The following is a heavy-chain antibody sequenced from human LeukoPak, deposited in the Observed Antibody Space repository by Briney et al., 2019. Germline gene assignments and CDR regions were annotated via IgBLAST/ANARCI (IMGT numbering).Heavy chain of an antibody. J-gene: IGHJ5*02. Sequence: GGSLRLPCAASGFTFSSYGMHWARQAPGKGLEWVAVISYDGSNKYYADSVKGRFTISRDNSKNTLYLQMNSLRAEDTAVYYCAKSDYGDTGGGDWFDPWGQGTLVTVSS. CDR3: AKSDYGDTGGGDWFDP. V-gene: IGHV3-30*18. D-gene: IGHD4-17*01. CDR1: GFTFSSYG. CDR2: ISYDGSNK.